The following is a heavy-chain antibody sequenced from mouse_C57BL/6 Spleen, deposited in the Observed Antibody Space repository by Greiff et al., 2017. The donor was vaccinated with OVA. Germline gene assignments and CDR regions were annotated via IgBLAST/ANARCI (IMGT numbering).Heavy chain of an antibody. CDR3: ARSGTGYFDY. CDR1: GYTFTDYY. CDR2: INPNNGGT. Sequence: EVQLQQSGPELVKPGASVKISCKASGYTFTDYYMNWVKQSHGKSLEWIGDINPNNGGTSYNQKFKGKATLTVDKSSSTAYMELRSLTSEDSAVYYCARSGTGYFDYWGKGTTLTVSS. V-gene: IGHV1-26*01. D-gene: IGHD4-1*01. J-gene: IGHJ2*01.